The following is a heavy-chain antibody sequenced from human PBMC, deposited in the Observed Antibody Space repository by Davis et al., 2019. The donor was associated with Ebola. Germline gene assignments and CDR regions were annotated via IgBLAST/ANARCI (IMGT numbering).Heavy chain of an antibody. CDR1: GFTFSSYW. D-gene: IGHD3-3*01. V-gene: IGHV3-74*01. CDR3: TRDFDFWSNY. CDR2: ISPYGSIT. Sequence: GESLKISCAASGFTFSSYWMHWVRQGPGKGLMWVSRISPYGSITFYADSVKGRFTISRDNAKNTLFLQMNSLGAEDTAVYYCTRDFDFWSNYWGQGTLVTVSS. J-gene: IGHJ4*02.